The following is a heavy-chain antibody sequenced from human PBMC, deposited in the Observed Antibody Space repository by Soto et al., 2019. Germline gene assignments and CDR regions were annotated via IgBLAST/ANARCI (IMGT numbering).Heavy chain of an antibody. Sequence: GWSLRLSCAASVFAVNSDYMSWVRQAPGKGLEWVSVIFGGGTTYYSDSVKGRFTISRDNSKNTVFLQMNSLRAEDTAVYYGVRTSSYWGQGTRVTVSS. V-gene: IGHV3-53*01. D-gene: IGHD2-2*01. CDR3: VRTSSY. CDR1: VFAVNSDY. CDR2: IFGGGTT. J-gene: IGHJ4*02.